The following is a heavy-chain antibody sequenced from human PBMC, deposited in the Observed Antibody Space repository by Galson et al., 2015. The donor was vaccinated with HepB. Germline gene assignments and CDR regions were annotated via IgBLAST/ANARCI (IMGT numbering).Heavy chain of an antibody. D-gene: IGHD3-16*01. V-gene: IGHV1-2*06. CDR2: INPNTGGT. CDR3: ARVPLRLHLGDLSLYGGWFDP. CDR1: GYAFSGYY. Sequence: SVKVSCKASGYAFSGYYMYWVRQAPGQGLEWMGRINPNTGGTDYAQKFQGRVTMTSNTSISTSYMELSRLKFDDTAVYYCARVPLRLHLGDLSLYGGWFDPWGQGTLVTVSS. J-gene: IGHJ5*02.